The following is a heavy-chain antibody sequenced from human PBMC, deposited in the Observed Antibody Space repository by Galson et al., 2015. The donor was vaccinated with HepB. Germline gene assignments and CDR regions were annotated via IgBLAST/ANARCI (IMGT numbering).Heavy chain of an antibody. CDR1: GYTFTSYG. D-gene: IGHD3-10*01. CDR3: ALRTGTYPYYFDF. V-gene: IGHV1-18*01. CDR2: VNPYNGNT. Sequence: SVKVSCKAPGYTFTSYGLSWLRQAPGQGLEYMGWVNPYNGNTNYAQKLQGRVTMTTDKSTTTAYMGLRSLRSDDTAVYYCALRTGTYPYYFDFWGQGTLVAVSS. J-gene: IGHJ4*02.